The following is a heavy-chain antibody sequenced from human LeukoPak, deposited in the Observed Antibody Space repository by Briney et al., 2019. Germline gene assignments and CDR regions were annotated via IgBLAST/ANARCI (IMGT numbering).Heavy chain of an antibody. CDR3: ARDRGWGQFYFDQ. V-gene: IGHV4-38-2*02. D-gene: IGHD6-19*01. CDR1: GYSISSGYY. Sequence: PSETLSLTCAVSGYSISSGYYWGWIRQPPGKGLEWIGSIDHSGSTCYNPSLKSRVIISVDTSKNQFSLRLSSVTAADTAVYYCARDRGWGQFYFDQWGQGSLVTVSS. CDR2: IDHSGST. J-gene: IGHJ4*02.